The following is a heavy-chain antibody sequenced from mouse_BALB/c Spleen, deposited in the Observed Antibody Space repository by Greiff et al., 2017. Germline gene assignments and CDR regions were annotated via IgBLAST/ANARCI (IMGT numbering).Heavy chain of an antibody. D-gene: IGHD2-1*01. J-gene: IGHJ1*01. CDR3: ARSLAKNYHWYFDV. CDR1: GFTFSSFG. CDR2: ISSGSSTI. V-gene: IGHV5-17*02. Sequence: EVQLVESGGGLVQPGGSRKLSCAASGFTFSSFGMHWVRQAPEKGLEWVAYISSGSSTIYYADTVKGRFTISRDNPKNTLFLQMTSLRSEDTAMYYCARSLAKNYHWYFDVWGAGTTVTVSS.